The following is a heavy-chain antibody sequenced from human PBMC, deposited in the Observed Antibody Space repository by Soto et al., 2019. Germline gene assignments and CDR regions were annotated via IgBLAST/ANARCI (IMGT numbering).Heavy chain of an antibody. V-gene: IGHV4-61*01. CDR2: ISNSGST. Sequence: SETLSLTCTVSGGSVSSGSYYWSWIRQPPGKGLEWIGYISNSGSTKYNPSLKSRVAISVDTSKNQFSLKLSSVTAADTAVYYCARDGYSNFDYWGQGTLVTVSS. CDR1: GGSVSSGSYY. D-gene: IGHD4-4*01. CDR3: ARDGYSNFDY. J-gene: IGHJ4*02.